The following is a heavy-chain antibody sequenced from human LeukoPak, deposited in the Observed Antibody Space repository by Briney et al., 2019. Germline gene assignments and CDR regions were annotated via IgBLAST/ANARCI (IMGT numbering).Heavy chain of an antibody. CDR1: GGSISSSSYS. D-gene: IGHD2-2*01. CDR2: IYYSGST. Sequence: SETLSLTCTVSGGSISSSSYSWGWIRQPPGKGLEWIGSIYYSGSTYYNPSLKSRVTISVDTSKNQFSLKLSSVTAADTAVYYCARSEGVPAAIVAAKETHNWFDPWGQGTLVTVSS. J-gene: IGHJ5*02. V-gene: IGHV4-39*01. CDR3: ARSEGVPAAIVAAKETHNWFDP.